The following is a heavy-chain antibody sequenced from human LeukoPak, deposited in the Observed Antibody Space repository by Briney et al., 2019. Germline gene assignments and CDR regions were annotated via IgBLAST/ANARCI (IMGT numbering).Heavy chain of an antibody. CDR2: ISYDGSNK. D-gene: IGHD5-18*01. J-gene: IGHJ4*02. V-gene: IGHV3-30*18. CDR1: GFTFSSYG. CDR3: AKEGSGYNFDY. Sequence: GGSLRLSCAASGFTFSSYGMHWVRQAAGKGLEWVAIISYDGSNKYCADSVKGRFTISRDNSKNTLYLQMNSLRAEDTAVYYCAKEGSGYNFDYWGQGTLVTVSS.